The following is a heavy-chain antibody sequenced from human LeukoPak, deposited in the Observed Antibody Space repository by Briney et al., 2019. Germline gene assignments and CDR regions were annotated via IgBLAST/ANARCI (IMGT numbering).Heavy chain of an antibody. CDR2: INPNSGGT. J-gene: IGHJ4*02. Sequence: ASVKVSCKASGYTFTGYYMHWVRQAPGQGLEWMGWINPNSGGTNYAQKFQGRVTITADESTSTAYMELSSLRSEDTAVYYCARTASWIQLWPTYFDYWGQGTLVTVSS. CDR3: ARTASWIQLWPTYFDY. CDR1: GYTFTGYY. D-gene: IGHD5-18*01. V-gene: IGHV1-2*02.